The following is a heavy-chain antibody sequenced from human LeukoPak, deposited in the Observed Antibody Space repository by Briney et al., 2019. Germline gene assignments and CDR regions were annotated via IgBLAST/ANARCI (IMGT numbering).Heavy chain of an antibody. D-gene: IGHD3-3*01. CDR1: GGSISSGDYY. J-gene: IGHJ4*02. CDR3: ARDFWRGGFDY. Sequence: SQTLSLTCTVSGGSISSGDYYWSWIRQPPGKGLEWIGYIYYTGSTYYNPSLKSRVTISVDTSKNYFSLKLSSVTAADTAVYYCARDFWRGGFDYWGQGTLVTVSS. CDR2: IYYTGST. V-gene: IGHV4-30-4*08.